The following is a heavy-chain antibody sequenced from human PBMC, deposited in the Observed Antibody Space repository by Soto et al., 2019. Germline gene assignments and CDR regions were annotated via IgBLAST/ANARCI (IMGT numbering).Heavy chain of an antibody. CDR3: ATDISITGPTTDAFDI. CDR1: GYTLTELS. J-gene: IGHJ3*02. V-gene: IGHV1-24*01. CDR2: FDPEDGET. D-gene: IGHD1-20*01. Sequence: ASVKVSCKVSGYTLTELSMHWVRQAPGKGLEWMGGFDPEDGETIYAQKFQGRVTMTEDTSTDTAYMELSSLRSEDTAVYYCATDISITGPTTDAFDIWGQGTMVTVSS.